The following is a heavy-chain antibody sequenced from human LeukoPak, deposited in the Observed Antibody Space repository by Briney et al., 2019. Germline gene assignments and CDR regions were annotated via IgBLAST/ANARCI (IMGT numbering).Heavy chain of an antibody. CDR2: ISSSSSTI. V-gene: IGHV3-48*01. CDR3: ARAYCSGGSCYYAFDI. CDR1: GFTFSRDS. J-gene: IGHJ3*02. Sequence: PGGSLRLSCAASGFTFSRDSMNWVRQAPGKGLEWVSYISSSSSTIYYADSVKGRFTISRDNAKNSLYLQMNSLRAEDTAVYYCARAYCSGGSCYYAFDIWGQGTMVTVSS. D-gene: IGHD2-15*01.